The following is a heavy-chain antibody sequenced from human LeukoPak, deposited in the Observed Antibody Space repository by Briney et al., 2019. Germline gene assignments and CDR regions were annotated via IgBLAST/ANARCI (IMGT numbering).Heavy chain of an antibody. CDR2: IYSGGST. V-gene: IGHV3-53*01. CDR1: GFTVSSNY. CDR3: ARGLEVTGGGDTSPYYYYSMDV. Sequence: GGSLRLSCAASGFTVSSNYMSWVRQAPGKGLEWVSVIYSGGSTYYADSVKGRFTISRDNSKNTLYLQMNSLRAEDTAVYYCARGLEVTGGGDTSPYYYYSMDVWGQGTTVTVSS. D-gene: IGHD2-21*02. J-gene: IGHJ6*02.